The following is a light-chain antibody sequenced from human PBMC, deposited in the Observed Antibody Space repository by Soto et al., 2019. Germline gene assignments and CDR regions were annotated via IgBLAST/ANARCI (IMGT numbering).Light chain of an antibody. CDR1: SSNIGAGYD. CDR2: GNS. Sequence: QSVLTQPPSVSGAPGQRVTISCTGSSSNIGAGYDVHWYQQLPGTDPKLLIYGNSNRPSGVPDRFSGSKSGTSASLAITGLQAEDEADYYCQSYDSSLSGNVVLGGGTKLTVL. CDR3: QSYDSSLSGNVV. V-gene: IGLV1-40*01. J-gene: IGLJ2*01.